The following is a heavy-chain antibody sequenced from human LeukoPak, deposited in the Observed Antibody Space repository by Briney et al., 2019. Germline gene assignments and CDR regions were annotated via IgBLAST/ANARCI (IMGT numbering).Heavy chain of an antibody. V-gene: IGHV1-2*06. D-gene: IGHD6-13*01. Sequence: ASVKVSCKASGYIFTGFYVHWVRQAPGQGLEWMGRINPNSGGTHHAQKFQGRVTTSRDMSISTAYMELSSLTSDDTAVYYCARDIAQQRESGMDVWGQGTTVTVSS. CDR1: GYIFTGFY. J-gene: IGHJ6*02. CDR3: ARDIAQQRESGMDV. CDR2: INPNSGGT.